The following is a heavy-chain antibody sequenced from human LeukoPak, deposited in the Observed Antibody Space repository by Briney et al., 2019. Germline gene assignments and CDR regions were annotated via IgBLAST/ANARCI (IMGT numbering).Heavy chain of an antibody. D-gene: IGHD2-15*01. CDR1: GFTFSSYS. CDR2: ISSSSYI. V-gene: IGHV3-21*01. Sequence: TGGSLRLSCAASGFTFSSYSMNWVRQTPGKGLEWVSSISSSSYIYYADSVKGRFTVSRDNAKNSLYLQMNTLRADDTAVYYCARDTTRWFSPSDHWGQGTLVTVSS. J-gene: IGHJ4*02. CDR3: ARDTTRWFSPSDH.